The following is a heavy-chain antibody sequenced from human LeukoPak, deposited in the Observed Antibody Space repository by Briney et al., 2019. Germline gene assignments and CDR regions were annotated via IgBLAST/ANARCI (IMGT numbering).Heavy chain of an antibody. V-gene: IGHV4-34*01. Sequence: SETLSHTCAMYGGSFSGYYWSWIRQPPGKGLKWIGEINHSGSTNYNPSLKSRVTISVDASKNQFSLKLSSVTAADTAVYYCARNYGSGSYYFDYWGQGTLVNVSS. CDR1: GGSFSGYY. J-gene: IGHJ4*02. D-gene: IGHD3-10*01. CDR2: INHSGST. CDR3: ARNYGSGSYYFDY.